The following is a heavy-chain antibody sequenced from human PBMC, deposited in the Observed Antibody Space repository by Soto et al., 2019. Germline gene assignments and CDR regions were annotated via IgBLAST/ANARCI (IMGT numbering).Heavy chain of an antibody. CDR2: IYYSGST. CDR1: GGSISSGGYY. D-gene: IGHD2-15*01. CDR3: ARDRDGYCSGGSCYSDEL. Sequence: SETLSLTCTVSGGSISSGGYYWSWIRQHPGKGLEWIGYIYYSGSTYYNPSLKSRVTISVDTSKNQFSLKLSSVTAADTAVYYCARDRDGYCSGGSCYSDELWGQGTLVTVSS. J-gene: IGHJ4*02. V-gene: IGHV4-31*03.